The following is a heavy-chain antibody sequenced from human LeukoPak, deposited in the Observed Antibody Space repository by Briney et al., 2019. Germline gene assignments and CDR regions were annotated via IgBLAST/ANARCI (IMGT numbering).Heavy chain of an antibody. CDR3: ARDLYGLYYYYGMDV. J-gene: IGHJ6*02. CDR2: ISYDGSNK. CDR1: GFTFSSYG. V-gene: IGHV3-30*03. Sequence: GGSLRLSCAASGFTFSSYGMHWVRQAPGKGLEWVAVISYDGSNKYYADSVKGRFTISRDNSKNTLYLQMNSLRAEDTAVYYCARDLYGLYYYYGMDVWGQGTTVTVSS. D-gene: IGHD4-17*01.